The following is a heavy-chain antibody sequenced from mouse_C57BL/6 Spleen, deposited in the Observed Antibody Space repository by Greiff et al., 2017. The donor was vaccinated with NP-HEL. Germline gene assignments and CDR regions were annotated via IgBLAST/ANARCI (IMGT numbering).Heavy chain of an antibody. D-gene: IGHD1-1*01. J-gene: IGHJ2*01. CDR3: ASFITTVDY. V-gene: IGHV1-22*01. CDR2: INPNNGGT. CDR1: GYTFTDYN. Sequence: VQLQQSGPELVKPGASVKMSCKASGYTFTDYNMHWVKQSHGKSLEWIGYINPNNGGTSYIQKFKGKATLTVNTSSSTAYMELRSLTSEDSAVYYCASFITTVDYWGQGTTLTVSS.